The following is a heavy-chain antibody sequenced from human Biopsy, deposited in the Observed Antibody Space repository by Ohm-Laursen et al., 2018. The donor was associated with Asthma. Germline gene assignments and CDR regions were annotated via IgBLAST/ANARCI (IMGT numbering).Heavy chain of an antibody. CDR3: ARAGESDLVGGLDV. J-gene: IGHJ6*02. D-gene: IGHD2-21*01. CDR1: GFTFSTYG. Sequence: SLRLSCAASGFTFSTYGMHWVRQAPGKGLEWVTYIAWDGINSYYADSVKGRFTISRDNSRNTLYLQKNSLRADDTAVYYCARAGESDLVGGLDVWGQGTTVIVS. V-gene: IGHV3-30*03. CDR2: IAWDGINS.